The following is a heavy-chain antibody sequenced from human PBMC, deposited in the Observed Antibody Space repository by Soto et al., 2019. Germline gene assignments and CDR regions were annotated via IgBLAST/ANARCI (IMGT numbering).Heavy chain of an antibody. CDR3: ARENSGTYPGTFDY. Sequence: PGGSLRLSCAASGFTFNIYGMHWVRQAPGKGLEWVTFIQYDGSVEYYADSVKGRFTVSRDNSKNMVYLQMNSLRAEDTGIYYCARENSGTYPGTFDYWGQGTLVTVSS. CDR1: GFTFNIYG. D-gene: IGHD1-26*01. CDR2: IQYDGSVE. J-gene: IGHJ4*02. V-gene: IGHV3-30*02.